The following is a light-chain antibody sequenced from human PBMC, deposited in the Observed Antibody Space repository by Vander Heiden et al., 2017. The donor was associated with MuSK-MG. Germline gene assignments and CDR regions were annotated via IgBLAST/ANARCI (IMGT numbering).Light chain of an antibody. CDR1: QSLLHSDGRTY. CDR2: EVS. Sequence: DVVLTQSPVSLSVTPGQPASISCKSSQSLLHSDGRTYLYWYLQRPGQPPHLLIHEVSKRFSGVADRFSGSGSGTDFTLQISRVETEDVGVYYCRQGLNLPLTFGGGTKMDIK. J-gene: IGKJ4*01. CDR3: RQGLNLPLT. V-gene: IGKV2-29*03.